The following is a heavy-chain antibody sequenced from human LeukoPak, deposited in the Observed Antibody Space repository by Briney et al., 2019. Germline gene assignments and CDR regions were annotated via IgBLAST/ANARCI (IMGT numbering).Heavy chain of an antibody. J-gene: IGHJ5*02. CDR1: GFIFSDYY. Sequence: GGSLRLSCAASGFIFSDYYMSWIRQAPGKGLEWVSYISSSGSTMYYTDSVKGRFTISRDNSKNTLYLQMNSLRAEDTAVYYCARSAMVRGLNWFDPWGQGTLVTVSS. V-gene: IGHV3-11*01. D-gene: IGHD3-10*01. CDR3: ARSAMVRGLNWFDP. CDR2: ISSSGSTM.